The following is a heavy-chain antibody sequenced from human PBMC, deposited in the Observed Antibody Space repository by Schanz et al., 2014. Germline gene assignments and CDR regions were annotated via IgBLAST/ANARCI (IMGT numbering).Heavy chain of an antibody. D-gene: IGHD3-10*01. CDR1: GYTLTNYG. V-gene: IGHV1-18*01. J-gene: IGHJ3*02. Sequence: QAQLMQSGPELKRPGASVKVSCTASGYTLTNYGISWVRQAPGQGPELMGWINAHTGNTQYAQKFQGRVNMTRDTVTTTVHLELTRLRTDDTAIYYCARVHIATYHYNSPGAFDIWGQGTRVTVSS. CDR3: ARVHIATYHYNSPGAFDI. CDR2: INAHTGNT.